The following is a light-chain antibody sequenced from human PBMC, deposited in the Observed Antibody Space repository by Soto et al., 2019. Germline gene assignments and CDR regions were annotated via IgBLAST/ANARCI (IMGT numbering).Light chain of an antibody. CDR1: QGVSSN. J-gene: IGKJ5*01. Sequence: DIQMTQSPSSLSASVGDRVTISCRASQGVSSNLNWYQQKPGRAPKLLIYDASTVQSGVPSRFSGSGSGTEFTLTISSLQPEDFATYYCLQHNSYPITFGQGTRLEIK. V-gene: IGKV1-17*01. CDR2: DAS. CDR3: LQHNSYPIT.